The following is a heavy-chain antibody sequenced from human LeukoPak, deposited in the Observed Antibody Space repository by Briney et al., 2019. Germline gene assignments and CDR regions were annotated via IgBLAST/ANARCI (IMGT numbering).Heavy chain of an antibody. CDR3: ARDYTVPRAAIVTES. CDR1: GFTVSSNY. CDR2: IYNGGTT. V-gene: IGHV3-53*01. Sequence: GGSLRLSCAASGFTVSSNYMSWVRQAPGKGLEWVAVIYNGGTTSYADSVRGRFTISRDNSKNTLYLQMNSLRAEDTAVYYCARDYTVPRAAIVTESWGQGTLVTVSS. D-gene: IGHD6-13*01. J-gene: IGHJ5*02.